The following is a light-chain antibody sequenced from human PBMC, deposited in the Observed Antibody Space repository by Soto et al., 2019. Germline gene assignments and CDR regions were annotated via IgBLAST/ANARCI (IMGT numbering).Light chain of an antibody. CDR1: SSDVGGYKY. CDR3: SSYTSSSSYV. V-gene: IGLV2-14*03. CDR2: TVN. Sequence: QSALTQPASVSGSPGQSITISCTGTSSDVGGYKYVSWYQQHPGKAPKLLIYTVNNRPSGVSNRFSGSKSGNTASLTISGLQAEDEADYYCSSYTSSSSYVFGTVTKLTVL. J-gene: IGLJ1*01.